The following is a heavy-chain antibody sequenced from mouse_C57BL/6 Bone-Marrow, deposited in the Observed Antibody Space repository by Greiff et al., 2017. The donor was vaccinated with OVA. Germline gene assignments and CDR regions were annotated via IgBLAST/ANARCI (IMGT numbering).Heavy chain of an antibody. V-gene: IGHV1-61*01. CDR1: GYTFTSYW. J-gene: IGHJ2*01. CDR3: ARSIYYDGSSLFDY. CDR2: IYPSDSET. D-gene: IGHD1-1*01. Sequence: QVQLQQPGAELVRPGSSVKLSCKASGYTFTSYWMDWVKQRPGQGLEWIGYIYPSDSETHYTQKFKDKATLTVDKSSSTAYMQLSSLTSEDSAVYYCARSIYYDGSSLFDYWGQGTTLTVSA.